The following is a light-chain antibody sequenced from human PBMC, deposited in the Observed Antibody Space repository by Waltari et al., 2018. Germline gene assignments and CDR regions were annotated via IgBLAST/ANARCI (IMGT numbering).Light chain of an antibody. J-gene: IGKJ3*01. CDR1: QSISSY. CDR2: DAS. CDR3: QQRSKSFT. V-gene: IGKV3-11*01. Sequence: EIVLKQSTATLSLSPGDSATLSCRASQSISSYLALYQQKPGQAPRLLIYDASTRATGIPARFSGSGSVTDFTLTISSLEPEDFAIYYCQQRSKSFTFGPGTKVDMK.